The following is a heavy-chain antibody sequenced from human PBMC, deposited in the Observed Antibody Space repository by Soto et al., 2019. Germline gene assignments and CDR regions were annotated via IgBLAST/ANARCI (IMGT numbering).Heavy chain of an antibody. V-gene: IGHV3-53*04. J-gene: IGHJ4*02. CDR3: ARSMGSGFDYKEFVFDY. D-gene: IGHD5-12*01. Sequence: GGSLRLSCAASGFTVSSNYMSWVRQAPGKGLEWVSVIYSGGSTYYADSVKGRFTISRHNSKNTLYLQMNSLRAEDTAVYFCARSMGSGFDYKEFVFDYWGQGTLVTVSS. CDR1: GFTVSSNY. CDR2: IYSGGST.